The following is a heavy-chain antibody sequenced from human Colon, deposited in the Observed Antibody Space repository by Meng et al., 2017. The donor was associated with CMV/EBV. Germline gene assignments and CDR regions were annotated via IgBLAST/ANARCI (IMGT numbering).Heavy chain of an antibody. V-gene: IGHV4-38-2*02. D-gene: IGHD3-3*01. CDR2: IYHSGST. CDR1: GYSISSGYY. J-gene: IGHJ4*02. Sequence: ESLKISCTVSGYSISSGYYWGWIRQPPGKGLEWIGSIYHSGSTYYNPSLKSRVTISVDTSKNQFSLKLSSVTAADTAVYYCARQGGVKKTPFDYWGQGTLVTVSS. CDR3: ARQGGVKKTPFDY.